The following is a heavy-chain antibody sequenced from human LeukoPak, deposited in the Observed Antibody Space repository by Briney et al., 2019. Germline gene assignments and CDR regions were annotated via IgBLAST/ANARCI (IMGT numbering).Heavy chain of an antibody. Sequence: ASVKVSCKTSGYAFKTYFIHWVRQAPGQGLEWMGWISPNSGDTKYAQTFQGRVTMTRDTSIDTIYLDLSSLTSHDTAVYYCARMVRGLDVWGKGTSVTVSS. V-gene: IGHV1-2*02. CDR2: ISPNSGDT. CDR3: ARMVRGLDV. D-gene: IGHD3-10*01. CDR1: GYAFKTYF. J-gene: IGHJ6*04.